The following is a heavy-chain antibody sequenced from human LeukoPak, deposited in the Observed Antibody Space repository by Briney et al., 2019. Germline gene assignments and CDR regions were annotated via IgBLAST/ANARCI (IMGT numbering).Heavy chain of an antibody. CDR2: ISWNSGSI. CDR1: GFTFDDYA. V-gene: IGHV3-9*01. D-gene: IGHD6-19*01. CDR3: ARGQWGIAVAGPLDY. Sequence: GRSLRLSCAASGFTFDDYAMHWVRQAPGKGLEWVSGISWNSGSIGYADSVKGRFTISRDNAKNSLYLQMNSLRAEDTALYYCARGQWGIAVAGPLDYWGQGTLVTVSS. J-gene: IGHJ4*02.